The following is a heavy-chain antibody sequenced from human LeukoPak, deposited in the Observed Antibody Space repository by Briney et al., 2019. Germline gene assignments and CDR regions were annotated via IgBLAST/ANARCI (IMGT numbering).Heavy chain of an antibody. J-gene: IGHJ3*02. Sequence: GASVKVSCKASGYTFTGYYMHWVRQAPGQGLEWMGWINPNSGGTNYAQKFQVRVTMTRDTSISTAYMELSRLRSDDTAVYYCARTHGYYDSSGYYRVGAFGIWGQGTMVTVSS. CDR1: GYTFTGYY. CDR2: INPNSGGT. V-gene: IGHV1-2*02. CDR3: ARTHGYYDSSGYYRVGAFGI. D-gene: IGHD3-22*01.